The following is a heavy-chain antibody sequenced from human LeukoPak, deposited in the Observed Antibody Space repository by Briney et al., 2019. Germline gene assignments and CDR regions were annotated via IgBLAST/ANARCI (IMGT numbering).Heavy chain of an antibody. CDR3: ARHFYDSSGLTYFDF. CDR2: FSYSGST. D-gene: IGHD3-22*01. J-gene: IGHJ2*01. Sequence: SETLSLTCTVSGGSISSYYWSWIRQPPGKGLEWVGYFSYSGSTDYNPSLKSRVTMSVDPAKSQFSLKLRAVTAADSAVYYCARHFYDSSGLTYFDFWGRGILVTVSS. CDR1: GGSISSYY. V-gene: IGHV4-59*01.